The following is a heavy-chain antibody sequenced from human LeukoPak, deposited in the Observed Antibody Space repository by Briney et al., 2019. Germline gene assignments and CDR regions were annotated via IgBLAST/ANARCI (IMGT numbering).Heavy chain of an antibody. J-gene: IGHJ2*01. CDR3: ARDHGLGYSSGWYEGWYFDL. Sequence: SETLSLTCTVSGGSISSYYWSWIRQPPGKGLEWIGYIYYSGSTNYNPSLKSRVTVSVDTSTNQFSLKLSSVTAADTGVYYCARDHGLGYSSGWYEGWYFDLWGRGTLVTVSS. D-gene: IGHD6-19*01. CDR2: IYYSGST. CDR1: GGSISSYY. V-gene: IGHV4-59*01.